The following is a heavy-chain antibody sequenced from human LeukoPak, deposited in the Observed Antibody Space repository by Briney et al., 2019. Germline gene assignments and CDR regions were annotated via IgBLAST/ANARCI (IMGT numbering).Heavy chain of an antibody. J-gene: IGHJ4*02. CDR1: GGTFSSYA. V-gene: IGHV1-69*04. D-gene: IGHD5-24*01. CDR2: IIPILGIA. Sequence: SVKVSCKASGGTFSSYAISWVRQAPGQGLEWMGRIIPILGIANYAQKLQGRVTITADKSTSTAYMELSSLRSEDTAVYYCARVGGDGYNDYWGQGTLVTVSS. CDR3: ARVGGDGYNDY.